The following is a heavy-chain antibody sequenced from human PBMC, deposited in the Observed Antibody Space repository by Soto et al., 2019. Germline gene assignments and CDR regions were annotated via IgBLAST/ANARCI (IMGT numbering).Heavy chain of an antibody. V-gene: IGHV3-30-3*01. D-gene: IGHD5-18*01. Sequence: QVQLVESGGGVVQPGRSLRLSCAGSGFTFSSYAMHWVRQAPGKGLEWVAVIFHDGSDEYYADSVKGRLTVSRDNSKNALNLHLNGLKPEDTAVYYCVTAYTYGPDAFDIWGQGTMVTVTT. CDR2: IFHDGSDE. J-gene: IGHJ3*02. CDR3: VTAYTYGPDAFDI. CDR1: GFTFSSYA.